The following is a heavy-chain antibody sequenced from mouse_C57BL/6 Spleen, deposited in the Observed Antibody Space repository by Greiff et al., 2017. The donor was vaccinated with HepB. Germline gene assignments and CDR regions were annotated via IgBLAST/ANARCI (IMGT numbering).Heavy chain of an antibody. CDR2: IWGVGST. CDR1: GFSLTSYG. CDR3: ARHPFEDYYAMDY. Sequence: VQGVESGPGLVAPSQSLSITCTVSGFSLTSYGVDWVRQSPGKGLEWLGVIWGVGSTNYNSALKSRLSISKDNSKSQVFLKMNSLQTDDTAMYYCARHPFEDYYAMDYWGQGTSVTVSS. V-gene: IGHV2-6*01. J-gene: IGHJ4*01.